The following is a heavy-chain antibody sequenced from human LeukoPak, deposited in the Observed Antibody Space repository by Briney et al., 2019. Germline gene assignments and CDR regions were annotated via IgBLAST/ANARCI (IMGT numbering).Heavy chain of an antibody. J-gene: IGHJ5*02. CDR3: ARERGIAGTRFDP. D-gene: IGHD6-13*01. CDR2: IIPIFGTA. CDR1: GGTFSSYA. Sequence: SVKLSCKASGGTFSSYAISWVRQAPGPGLEWMGRIIPIFGTANYAQKFQGRVTITTDESTSTAYMERSSLRSEETAVYYCARERGIAGTRFDPWGQGTLVTVSS. V-gene: IGHV1-69*05.